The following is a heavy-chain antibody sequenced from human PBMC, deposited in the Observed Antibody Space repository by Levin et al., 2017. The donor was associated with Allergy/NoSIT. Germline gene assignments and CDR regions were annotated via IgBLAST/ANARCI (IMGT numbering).Heavy chain of an antibody. CDR2: IRSKAYGGSA. Sequence: GESLKISCTVSGFTFGDNALTWVRQAPGRGLEWVSFIRSKAYGGSAEYAASVKGRFTISRDDSKSIAYLQMDSLKTEDTAMYYCTRLYKGSSDRYYFFDYWGQGTLVAVSS. J-gene: IGHJ4*02. D-gene: IGHD3-22*01. CDR1: GFTFGDNA. V-gene: IGHV3-49*04. CDR3: TRLYKGSSDRYYFFDY.